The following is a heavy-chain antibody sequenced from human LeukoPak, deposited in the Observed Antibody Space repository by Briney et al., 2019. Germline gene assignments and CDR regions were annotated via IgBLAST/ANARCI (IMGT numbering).Heavy chain of an antibody. Sequence: PSETLSLTCTVSGGSISSYYWSWIRQPPGKGLEWIGYLYYSGSTNYNPSLKSRVTISVDTSKNQFSLKLSSVTAADTAVYYCARRGYCSGGSCSPNWFDPWGQGTLVTVSS. CDR2: LYYSGST. D-gene: IGHD2-15*01. J-gene: IGHJ5*02. V-gene: IGHV4-59*08. CDR1: GGSISSYY. CDR3: ARRGYCSGGSCSPNWFDP.